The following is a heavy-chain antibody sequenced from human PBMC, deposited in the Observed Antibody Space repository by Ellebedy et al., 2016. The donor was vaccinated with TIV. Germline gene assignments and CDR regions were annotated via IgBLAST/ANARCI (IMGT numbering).Heavy chain of an antibody. V-gene: IGHV5-51*01. CDR2: IFPDDSDI. CDR3: ARLGAGATGWYYFHY. Sequence: GESLKISCKASGYIYTNFWIGWVRQMPGKGLEWMGLIFPDDSDIRPSPSFQGQVTLSVDKSISTAYLHWNSLQASETAMYYCARLGAGATGWYYFHYWGQGTLVTVSS. J-gene: IGHJ4*02. D-gene: IGHD6-19*01. CDR1: GYIYTNFW.